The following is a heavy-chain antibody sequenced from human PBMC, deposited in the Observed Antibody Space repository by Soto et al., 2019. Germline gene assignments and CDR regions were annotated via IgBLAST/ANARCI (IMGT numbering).Heavy chain of an antibody. J-gene: IGHJ6*02. Sequence: SVKVSCKASGGTFSSYAISWVRQAPGQGLEWMGGIIPIFGTANYAQKFQGRVTITADESTSTAYMELGSLRSEDTAVYYCARDGETDFWNGYPNPYYYYGMDVWGQGTTVTVSS. CDR2: IIPIFGTA. CDR1: GGTFSSYA. V-gene: IGHV1-69*13. D-gene: IGHD3-3*01. CDR3: ARDGETDFWNGYPNPYYYYGMDV.